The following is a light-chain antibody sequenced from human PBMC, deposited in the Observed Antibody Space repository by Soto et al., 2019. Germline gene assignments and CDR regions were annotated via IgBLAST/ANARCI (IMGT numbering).Light chain of an antibody. Sequence: ATQMTQSPSSLSASVGDRVTITCRASQDIGNDLGWYQQKPGKAPNLLIYAASSLQSGVPSRFSGSGSGTDFTLTISSLQPEYCATYYCLQDYNYPPTFGPGTRVEIK. CDR2: AAS. CDR1: QDIGND. CDR3: LQDYNYPPT. V-gene: IGKV1-6*01. J-gene: IGKJ1*01.